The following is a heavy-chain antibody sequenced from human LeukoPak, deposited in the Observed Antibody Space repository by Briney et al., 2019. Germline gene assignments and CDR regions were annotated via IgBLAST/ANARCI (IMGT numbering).Heavy chain of an antibody. J-gene: IGHJ4*02. D-gene: IGHD3-22*01. V-gene: IGHV4-59*01. Sequence: SETLSLTCTDSGGSISSYYWSWIRQPPGKGLEWIGYIYYSGSTNYNPSLKSRVTISVDTSKNQFSLKLSSVTAADTAVYYCARGLRGKYYYDSSGYSGYYLDYRGQGTLVTVSS. CDR2: IYYSGST. CDR1: GGSISSYY. CDR3: ARGLRGKYYYDSSGYSGYYLDY.